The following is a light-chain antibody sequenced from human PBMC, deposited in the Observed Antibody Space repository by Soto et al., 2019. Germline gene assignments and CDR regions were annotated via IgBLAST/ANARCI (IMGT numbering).Light chain of an antibody. CDR2: DVT. Sequence: QSVLTQPPSVSGSPGQAVTVSCTGTNSNIGSHNYVSWYQQRPGKAPKLMIHDVTERPSGVPDRFSGSKSGNTASLTISGLQAEDEAEYFCCSFAGGLFVFGTGTRSPS. V-gene: IGLV2-11*01. J-gene: IGLJ1*01. CDR3: CSFAGGLFV. CDR1: NSNIGSHNY.